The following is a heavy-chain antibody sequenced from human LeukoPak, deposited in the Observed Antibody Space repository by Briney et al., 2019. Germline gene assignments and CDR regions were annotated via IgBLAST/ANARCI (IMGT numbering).Heavy chain of an antibody. CDR2: IYSGGNT. CDR1: GFTVSSNY. V-gene: IGHV3-53*01. Sequence: GGSLRLSCAASGFTVSSNYMSWVRQAPGKGLEWVSVIYSGGNTYYADSVKGRFTISRDNSKNTLYLQMNSLGAEDTAVYYCARESRAGYDYVWESYRYTGLDYWGQGTLVTVSS. CDR3: ARESRAGYDYVWESYRYTGLDY. J-gene: IGHJ4*02. D-gene: IGHD3-16*02.